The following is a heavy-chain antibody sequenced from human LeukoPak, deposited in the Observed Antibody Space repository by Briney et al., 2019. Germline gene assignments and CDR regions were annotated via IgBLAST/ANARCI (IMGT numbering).Heavy chain of an antibody. D-gene: IGHD5-18*01. CDR2: IYHSGST. J-gene: IGHJ4*02. CDR1: GGSISSGGYS. V-gene: IGHV4-30-2*01. CDR3: ARAPGVDTAEAFDY. Sequence: PSETLSLTCAVSGGSISSGGYSWSWIRQPPGKGLEWIGYIYHSGSTYYNPSLKGRVTISVDRSKNQFSLKLSSVTAADTAVYYCARAPGVDTAEAFDYWGQGTLVTVSS.